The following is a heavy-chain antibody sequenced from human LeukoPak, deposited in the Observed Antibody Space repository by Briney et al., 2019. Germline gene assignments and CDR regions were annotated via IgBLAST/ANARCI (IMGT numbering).Heavy chain of an antibody. V-gene: IGHV4-39*07. D-gene: IGHD2-15*01. J-gene: IGHJ6*03. CDR3: ARERGWYYYYYMDV. CDR2: INHSGST. Sequence: SETLSLTCTVSGGSISSSSYYWGWIRQPPGKGLEWIGEINHSGSTNYNPSLKSRVTISVDTSKNQFSLKLSSVTAADTAVYYCARERGWYYYYYMDVWGKGTTVTVSS. CDR1: GGSISSSSYY.